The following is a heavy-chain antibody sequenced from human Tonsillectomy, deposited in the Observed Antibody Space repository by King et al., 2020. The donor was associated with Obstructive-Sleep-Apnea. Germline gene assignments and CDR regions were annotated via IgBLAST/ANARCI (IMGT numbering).Heavy chain of an antibody. CDR2: MYYSGNT. J-gene: IGHJ4*02. Sequence: QLQESGPGLVKPSETLSLTCTVSGGSISNYYWSWIRQPPGKGLEWIGYMYYSGNTNFNPSLKSRVTISADTSKIQFSLRLGSVTAADTAVYHCARHRGVEDYGGYGDYFDYWGQGTLVTVSS. V-gene: IGHV4-59*08. CDR1: GGSISNYY. CDR3: ARHRGVEDYGGYGDYFDY. D-gene: IGHD5-12*01.